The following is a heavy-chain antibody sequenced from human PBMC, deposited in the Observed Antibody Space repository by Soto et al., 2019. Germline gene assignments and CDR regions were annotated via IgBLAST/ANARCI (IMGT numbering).Heavy chain of an antibody. Sequence: GVSLRLSCAASGFTFISYAMIWVRQAPGKGLEWVSAISGSGASTFYADSLKGRFTISRDNSKNTVYLEMNSLRAEDTAVYYCAKDKGSLGSGSYGIFDYWGRGTLVTVSS. CDR3: AKDKGSLGSGSYGIFDY. CDR2: ISGSGAST. CDR1: GFTFISYA. J-gene: IGHJ4*02. D-gene: IGHD3-10*02. V-gene: IGHV3-23*01.